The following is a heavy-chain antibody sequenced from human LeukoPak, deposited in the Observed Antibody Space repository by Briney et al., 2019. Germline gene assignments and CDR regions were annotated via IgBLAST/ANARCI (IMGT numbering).Heavy chain of an antibody. Sequence: GGSLRLSCAASGFTFSSYAMSWVRQAPGKGLEWVSAISGSGGSTYYADSVKGRFTVSRDNSKNTLYLQMNSLRAEDTAVYYCAKSRSRTTVVTPGDYWGQGTLVTVSS. CDR3: AKSRSRTTVVTPGDY. V-gene: IGHV3-23*01. D-gene: IGHD4-23*01. CDR2: ISGSGGST. J-gene: IGHJ4*02. CDR1: GFTFSSYA.